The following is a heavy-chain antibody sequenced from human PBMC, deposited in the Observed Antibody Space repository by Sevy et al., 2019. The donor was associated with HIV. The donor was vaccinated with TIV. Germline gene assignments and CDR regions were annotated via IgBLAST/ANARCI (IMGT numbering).Heavy chain of an antibody. CDR1: GGSISSGGYS. V-gene: IGHV4-30-2*01. CDR3: ARASVRGVMRAFDI. D-gene: IGHD3-10*01. J-gene: IGHJ3*02. CDR2: IYHSGST. Sequence: TLSLTCAVSGGSISSGGYSWSWIRQPPGKGLEWIGYIYHSGSTYYNPSLKSRVTISVDRSKNQFSLKLSSVTAADTAVYYCARASVRGVMRAFDIWGQGTMVTVSS.